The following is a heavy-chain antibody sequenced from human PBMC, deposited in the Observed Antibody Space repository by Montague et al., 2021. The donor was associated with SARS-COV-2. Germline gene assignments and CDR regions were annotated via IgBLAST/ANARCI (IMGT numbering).Heavy chain of an antibody. CDR1: GDSVSSKSVS. CDR3: VRYSGWFYFDF. J-gene: IGHJ4*02. Sequence: CAISGDSVSSKSVSWSWIRQTPSSGLDWLGRTYYRSKWNNDYAPSVRGRLTVNPDASKNEFSLELNYVTPEDTAVYYCVRYSGWFYFDFWGQGTLVTVSS. D-gene: IGHD6-19*01. CDR2: TYYRSKWNN. V-gene: IGHV6-1*01.